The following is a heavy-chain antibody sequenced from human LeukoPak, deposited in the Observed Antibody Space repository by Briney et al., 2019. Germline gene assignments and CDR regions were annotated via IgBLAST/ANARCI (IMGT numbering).Heavy chain of an antibody. CDR3: GRAFWSGPPFDY. CDR1: GYTFTSYY. CDR2: INPSGGST. J-gene: IGHJ4*02. Sequence: ASVKVSCKASGYTFTSYYMHWVRQAPGQGLEWMGIINPSGGSTSYAQEFQGRVTMTRDTSTSTVYMELTSLRSEDTAVYFCGRAFWSGPPFDYWGQGTLVTVSS. D-gene: IGHD3-3*01. V-gene: IGHV1-46*03.